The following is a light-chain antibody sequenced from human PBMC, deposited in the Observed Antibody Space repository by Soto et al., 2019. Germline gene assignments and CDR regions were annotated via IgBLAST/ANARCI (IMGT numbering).Light chain of an antibody. J-gene: IGKJ5*01. CDR3: KQFNSYPIT. V-gene: IGKV1-13*02. CDR1: QDIRGA. CDR2: DVS. Sequence: AIQLTQSPSSLSASVGDRVTITCRASQDIRGALAWYQQTPGKAPKILIYDVSTLESGVTSRFSGSSSGTDFTLTISRLQPVDFATYYCKQFNSYPITFGKGTRLEI.